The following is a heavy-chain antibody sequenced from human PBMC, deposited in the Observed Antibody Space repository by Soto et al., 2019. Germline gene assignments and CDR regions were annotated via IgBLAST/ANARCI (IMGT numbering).Heavy chain of an antibody. Sequence: QVQLVESGGGVVQPGRSLRLSCAASGFTFSSYGMHWVRQAPGKGLEWVAVVSYDGSNKYYADSVKGRFTISRDNSKSTLYLQMNSRRAEDTAVYYCAKDIGSSSWYWSATLDYWGQGTLVNVSS. V-gene: IGHV3-30*18. CDR1: GFTFSSYG. J-gene: IGHJ4*02. CDR2: VSYDGSNK. D-gene: IGHD6-13*01. CDR3: AKDIGSSSWYWSATLDY.